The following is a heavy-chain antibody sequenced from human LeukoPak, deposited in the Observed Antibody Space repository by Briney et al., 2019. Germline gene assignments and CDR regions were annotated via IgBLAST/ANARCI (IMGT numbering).Heavy chain of an antibody. CDR3: AKGYYGMDV. V-gene: IGHV6-1*01. Sequence: QTLPLTWAISRGRVSYNSAAWSWIRQSPSRGLEGLGRTYFRSKWYNDYAVSVQSRITIKADTSKNQFSLQLNSVTPEDTAVYYCAKGYYGMDVWGQGTTVTVSS. J-gene: IGHJ6*02. CDR1: RGRVSYNSAA. CDR2: TYFRSKWYN.